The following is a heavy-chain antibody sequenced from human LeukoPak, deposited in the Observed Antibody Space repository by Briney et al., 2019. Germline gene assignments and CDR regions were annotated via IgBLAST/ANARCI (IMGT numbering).Heavy chain of an antibody. V-gene: IGHV3-48*02. J-gene: IGHJ4*02. CDR1: GFTFSSFR. D-gene: IGHD6-19*01. Sequence: GGSLRLSCAASGFTFSSFRMNWVRQAPGKGLEWVSYISGSGSTVYYADSVKGRFTISRDNAKNSLYLQTNSLRDEDTAVYYCARALYNSDLSDWGQGALVTVSS. CDR3: ARALYNSDLSD. CDR2: ISGSGSTV.